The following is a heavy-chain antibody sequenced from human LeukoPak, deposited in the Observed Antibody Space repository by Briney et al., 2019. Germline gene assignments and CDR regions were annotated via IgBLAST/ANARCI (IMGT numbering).Heavy chain of an antibody. J-gene: IGHJ4*02. V-gene: IGHV3-23*01. CDR2: ISGSGTSA. D-gene: IGHD5/OR15-5a*01. Sequence: PGGSLRLSCAASGFTFSSYAMTWVRQAPGEGLQWVSGISGSGTSAYYADSVRGRFTISRDNSKNTLYLQMNSLRAEDTAVYYCAKDHPLYPADYWGQGTLVTVSS. CDR3: AKDHPLYPADY. CDR1: GFTFSSYA.